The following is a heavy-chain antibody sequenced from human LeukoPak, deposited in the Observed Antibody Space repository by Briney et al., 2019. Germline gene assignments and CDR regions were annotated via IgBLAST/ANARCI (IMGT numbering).Heavy chain of an antibody. V-gene: IGHV1-2*02. D-gene: IGHD3-10*01. CDR2: INPNSGGT. Sequence: ASVKVSCKASGYTFTGYYMHWVRQAPGQGLEWMRWINPNSGGTNYAQKFQGRVTMTRYTSISTAYMELSRLRSDDTAVYYCARVHRGNGRCDYWGQGTLVTVSS. CDR1: GYTFTGYY. CDR3: ARVHRGNGRCDY. J-gene: IGHJ4*02.